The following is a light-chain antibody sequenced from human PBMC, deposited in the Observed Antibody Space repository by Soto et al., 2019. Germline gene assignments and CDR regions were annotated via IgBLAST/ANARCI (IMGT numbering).Light chain of an antibody. CDR2: AAS. V-gene: IGKV1-9*01. CDR1: QGINNY. Sequence: DIQLTQSPSFLSASVGDRVTITCRASQGINNYLGWYQQKPWKAPKLLIYAASTLQSGVPSRFSGSGSGTECTLTISSLQPEDFATYYCQELNSYPITCGAGTKVDI. CDR3: QELNSYPIT. J-gene: IGKJ3*01.